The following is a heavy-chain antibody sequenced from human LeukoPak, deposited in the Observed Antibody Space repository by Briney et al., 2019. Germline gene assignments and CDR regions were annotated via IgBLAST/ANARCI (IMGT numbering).Heavy chain of an antibody. V-gene: IGHV1-18*01. D-gene: IGHD3-3*01. CDR3: ARDMGLGFLEWFEKYYYYYYGMDV. Sequence: ASVKVSCKASGYTFTSYGISWVRQAPGQGLEWMGWISAYNGNTNYAQKLQGRVTMTTDTSTSTAYMELRSLRSDDTAVYYCARDMGLGFLEWFEKYYYYYYGMDVWGQGTTVTASS. CDR1: GYTFTSYG. CDR2: ISAYNGNT. J-gene: IGHJ6*02.